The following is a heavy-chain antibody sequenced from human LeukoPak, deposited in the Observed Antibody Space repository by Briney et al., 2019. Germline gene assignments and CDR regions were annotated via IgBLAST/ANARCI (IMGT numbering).Heavy chain of an antibody. J-gene: IGHJ4*02. V-gene: IGHV1-2*06. CDR1: GYTFTGYY. CDR2: INPNSGGT. Sequence: VSVKVSCKASGYTFTGYYMHWVRQAPGQGLEWMGRINPNSGGTNYAQKFQGRVTMTRDTSIGTAYMELSRLRSDDTAVYYCAREKLGRRGYVVGDFDYWGQGTLVTVSS. D-gene: IGHD6-25*01. CDR3: AREKLGRRGYVVGDFDY.